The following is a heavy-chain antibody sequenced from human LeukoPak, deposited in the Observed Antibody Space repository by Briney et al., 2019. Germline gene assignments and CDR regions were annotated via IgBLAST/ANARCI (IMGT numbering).Heavy chain of an antibody. CDR2: ISAYNGNT. CDR1: GYTFTSYG. J-gene: IGHJ6*02. D-gene: IGHD6-19*01. V-gene: IGHV1-18*01. CDR3: ARESSVAGTEVGPRRRYYYGMDV. Sequence: GASVKVSCKASGYTFTSYGISWARQAPGQGLEWMGWISAYNGNTNYAQKLQGIVTMTTDTSTSTAYMELRSLRSDDTAVYYCARESSVAGTEVGPRRRYYYGMDVWGQGTTVTVSS.